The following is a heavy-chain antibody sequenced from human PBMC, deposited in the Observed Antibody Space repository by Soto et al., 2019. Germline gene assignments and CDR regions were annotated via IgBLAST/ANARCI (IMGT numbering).Heavy chain of an antibody. V-gene: IGHV3-64D*06. Sequence: GGSLRLSCSASGFTFSSYAMHWVRQAPGKGLEYVSGVRGNGDPPFYADSVRGRFTISRDNSKNTLYLQMSGLSADDTAVYYCVKSRGGNNFDFFDWGQGALVTVSS. J-gene: IGHJ4*02. CDR3: VKSRGGNNFDFFD. CDR1: GFTFSSYA. D-gene: IGHD5-12*01. CDR2: VRGNGDPP.